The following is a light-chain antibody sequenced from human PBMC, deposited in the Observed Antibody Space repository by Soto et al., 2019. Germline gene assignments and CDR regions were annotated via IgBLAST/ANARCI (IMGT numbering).Light chain of an antibody. CDR2: GAS. CDR3: QQFGSSPALT. V-gene: IGKV3-20*01. CDR1: QSVSSNY. J-gene: IGKJ4*01. Sequence: EIVLTQSPGTLSLSPGERATLSCRASQSVSSNYLAWYQQKPGQAPRLLIYGASSRATGIPDRFSGSGSGTDFNLTISRLEPEDFAVYYCQQFGSSPALTFGGGTKVEIK.